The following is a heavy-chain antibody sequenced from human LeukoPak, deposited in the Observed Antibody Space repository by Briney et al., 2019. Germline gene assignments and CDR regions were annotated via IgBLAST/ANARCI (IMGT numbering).Heavy chain of an antibody. CDR2: ISDNGDDT. J-gene: IGHJ4*02. CDR1: GFTFSSYA. CDR3: AKGYYGNYVAVDY. D-gene: IGHD4-11*01. V-gene: IGHV3-23*01. Sequence: GGSVRLSCAASGFTFSSYAMIWVRQAPGKGLDWVSSISDNGDDTYYADSVKGRFTISRDKSTNTLYLQMNSLRADDTAVYYCAKGYYGNYVAVDYWGQGTLVTVS.